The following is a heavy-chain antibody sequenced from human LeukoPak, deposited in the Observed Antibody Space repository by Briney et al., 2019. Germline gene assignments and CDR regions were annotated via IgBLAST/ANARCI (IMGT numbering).Heavy chain of an antibody. CDR1: GGTFSSYA. J-gene: IGHJ4*02. V-gene: IGHV1-69*05. Sequence: SVKVSCKASGGTFSSYAISWVRQAPGQGLEWMGRIIPIFGTANYAQKFQGRVTITTDESTSTAYMEMSSLRSEDTAVYYCARGVYSSSAVDYWGQGTLVTVSS. CDR3: ARGVYSSSAVDY. CDR2: IIPIFGTA. D-gene: IGHD6-6*01.